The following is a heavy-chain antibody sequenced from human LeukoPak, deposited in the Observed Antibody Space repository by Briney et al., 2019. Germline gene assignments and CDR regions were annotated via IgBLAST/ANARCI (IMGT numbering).Heavy chain of an antibody. D-gene: IGHD1-26*01. V-gene: IGHV3-30*18. J-gene: IGHJ4*02. CDR1: GFTFSSYG. CDR2: ISYDGSNK. Sequence: GGSLRLSCAASGFTFSSYGMHWVRQAPGKGLEWVAVISYDGSNKYYADSVKGRFTISRDNSKNTLYLQMNSLRAEDTAVYYCAKGGSYRPGPGFDYWGQGTLVTVSS. CDR3: AKGGSYRPGPGFDY.